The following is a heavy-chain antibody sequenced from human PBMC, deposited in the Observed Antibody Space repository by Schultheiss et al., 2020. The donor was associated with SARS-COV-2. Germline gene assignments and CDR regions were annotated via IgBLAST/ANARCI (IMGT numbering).Heavy chain of an antibody. V-gene: IGHV4-59*01. J-gene: IGHJ4*02. Sequence: SQTLSLTCTVSGSSISGYFWTWIRQPPGKGLEQMGNIYYTGITKYSPSLKSQVTISVDTSKKQFSLRLGSVTAADTAVYYCARAARVEQLFSVRGGHLDYWGRGTQVTVSS. CDR3: ARAARVEQLFSVRGGHLDY. CDR1: GSSISGYF. D-gene: IGHD3-10*01. CDR2: IYYTGIT.